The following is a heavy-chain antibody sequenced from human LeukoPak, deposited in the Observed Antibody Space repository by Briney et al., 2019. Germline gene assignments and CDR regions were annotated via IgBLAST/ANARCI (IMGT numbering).Heavy chain of an antibody. V-gene: IGHV4-39*07. J-gene: IGHJ4*02. CDR3: ARHESAVGALFY. Sequence: SETLSLTCTVSGGSISSSTYYWGWIRQPPGKGLEWIGSIYYSGSTNSNPSLKSRVSISVDTSKNQFSLKLSSVTAADTAVYYCARHESAVGALFYWGQGTLVTVSS. CDR2: IYYSGST. D-gene: IGHD1-26*01. CDR1: GGSISSSTYY.